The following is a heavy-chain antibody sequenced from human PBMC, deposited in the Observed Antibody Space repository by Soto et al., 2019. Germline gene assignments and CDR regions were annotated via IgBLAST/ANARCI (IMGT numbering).Heavy chain of an antibody. D-gene: IGHD6-19*01. CDR2: IYWNDEK. J-gene: IGHJ4*02. V-gene: IGHV2-5*01. CDR1: GFSLTTSGVG. CDR3: AYSLRWLAQFDY. Sequence: DPDPTLVNPTQTLTLTCTFSGFSLTTSGVGVGWIRQPPGKALEWLALIYWNDEKRYSPSLKSRLTITKDTSRNQVVLTMTNMDTVDTATYYCAYSLRWLAQFDYCGQRTLVTVSA.